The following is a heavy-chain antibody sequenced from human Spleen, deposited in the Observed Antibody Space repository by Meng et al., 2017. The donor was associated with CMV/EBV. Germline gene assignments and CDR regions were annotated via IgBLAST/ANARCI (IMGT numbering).Heavy chain of an antibody. V-gene: IGHV1-2*02. J-gene: IGHJ6*02. Sequence: ASVKVSCKASQYTFIDHHMHWVRQAPGQGLEWMGWINPNSGGTNYAQKFQGRVTMTRDTSISTAYMELSRLRSDDTAVYYCAKGEYSSSSLGYYYGMDVWGQGTTVTVSS. CDR2: INPNSGGT. D-gene: IGHD6-6*01. CDR3: AKGEYSSSSLGYYYGMDV. CDR1: QYTFIDHH.